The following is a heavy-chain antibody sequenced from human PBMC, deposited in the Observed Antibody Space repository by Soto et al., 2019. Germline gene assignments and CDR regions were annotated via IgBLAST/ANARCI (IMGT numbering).Heavy chain of an antibody. D-gene: IGHD6-19*01. Sequence: EVQLLESGGGLVQPGGSLRLSCAASGFTFSSYGLNWVRQAPGKGLEWVSVSSDSGGSTNYADSVKGRFTISRDNSKNTLSLQMSSLRAEDTAVYYCGGISVGSWGQGTLVTVSS. CDR1: GFTFSSYG. CDR3: GGISVGS. J-gene: IGHJ5*02. V-gene: IGHV3-23*01. CDR2: SSDSGGST.